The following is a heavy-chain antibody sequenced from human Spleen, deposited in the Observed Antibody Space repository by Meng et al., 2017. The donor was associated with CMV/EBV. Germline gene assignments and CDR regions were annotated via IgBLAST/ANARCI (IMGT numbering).Heavy chain of an antibody. J-gene: IGHJ4*02. CDR3: ARDAGGIYSNYWGVDNY. V-gene: IGHV3-11*04. CDR2: ISSSGSTI. CDR1: GFTFSDYY. D-gene: IGHD4-11*01. Sequence: GESLKISCAASGFTFSDYYMSWIRQAPGKGLEWVSYISSSGSTIYYADSVKGRFTISRDNAKNSLYLQMNSLRAEDTAVYYCARDAGGIYSNYWGVDNYWGQGTLVTVSS.